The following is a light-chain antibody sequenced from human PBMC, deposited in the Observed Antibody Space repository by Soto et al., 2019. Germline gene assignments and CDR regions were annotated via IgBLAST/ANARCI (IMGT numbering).Light chain of an antibody. CDR3: QQYGGSTGT. CDR2: RTS. CDR1: QTITSSY. Sequence: EIVLTQSPATLSLSPGERATLSCRASQTITSSYLAWYQQRPGQIPRLLIYRTSSRTGGVPDRFSGSGSGTDFTLTISRLEAEEFAVYYCQQYGGSTGTFGQGTQV. V-gene: IGKV3-20*01. J-gene: IGKJ1*01.